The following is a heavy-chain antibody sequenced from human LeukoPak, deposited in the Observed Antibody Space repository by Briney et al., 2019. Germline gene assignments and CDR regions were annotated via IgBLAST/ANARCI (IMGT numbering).Heavy chain of an antibody. CDR3: ARAGYCSGVSCYSAVPGKY. Sequence: SETLSLACTVSGYSITSGYYWAWIRQSPGKGLEWIGSIYHSGNTYYNPSLKSRVIILVDTSKNQFSLQLGSVTPTDTAVYYCARAGYCSGVSCYSAVPGKYWGQGALVTVSS. J-gene: IGHJ4*02. CDR2: IYHSGNT. D-gene: IGHD2-15*01. CDR1: GYSITSGYY. V-gene: IGHV4-38-2*02.